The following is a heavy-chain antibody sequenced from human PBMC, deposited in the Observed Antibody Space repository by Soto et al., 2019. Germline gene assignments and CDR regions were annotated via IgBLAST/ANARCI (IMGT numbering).Heavy chain of an antibody. CDR1: GDSISSSRYY. CDR3: ARGRYCLTGRCFPNWFDS. D-gene: IGHD7-27*01. J-gene: IGHJ5*01. V-gene: IGHV4-39*01. Sequence: SETLSLTCTVSGDSISSSRYYWGWVRQPPGKGLEWIGSIYYRGSTYYSPSLKSRVTISVDTSKNQFSLNVTSVTAADTAVYFCARGRYCLTGRCFPNWFDSWGQGALVTVSS. CDR2: IYYRGST.